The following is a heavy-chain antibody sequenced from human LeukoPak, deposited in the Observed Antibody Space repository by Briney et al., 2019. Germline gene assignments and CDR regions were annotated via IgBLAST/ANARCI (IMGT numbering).Heavy chain of an antibody. CDR2: IRTKSDGETV. V-gene: IGHV3-15*07. D-gene: IGHD3-16*01. Sequence: PGGSLRLSCAASGFTFSNACLSWVRQAPGKGLEWVGRIRTKSDGETVDYAAPVKGRFTISRDDSKNTLFLQMNSLKTEDTAVYYCATPALGRRLYYYDYWGQGTLVTVSP. CDR1: GFTFSNAC. J-gene: IGHJ4*02. CDR3: ATPALGRRLYYYDY.